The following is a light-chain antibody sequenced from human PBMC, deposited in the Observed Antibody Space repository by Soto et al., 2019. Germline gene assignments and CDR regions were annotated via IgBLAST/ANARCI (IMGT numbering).Light chain of an antibody. Sequence: DIPMTQSPSTLSASVGDRVTITCRASQSISSWLDWYQQKPGKAPKLLIYKASTLESGVPSRFSGSGSGTEFTLTISSLQPDDFATYYCQQYNSYSYTFGQGTKLEIK. CDR3: QQYNSYSYT. CDR2: KAS. J-gene: IGKJ2*01. V-gene: IGKV1-5*03. CDR1: QSISSW.